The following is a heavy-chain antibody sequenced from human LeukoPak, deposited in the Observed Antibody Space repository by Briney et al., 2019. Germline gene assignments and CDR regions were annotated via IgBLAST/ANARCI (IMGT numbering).Heavy chain of an antibody. V-gene: IGHV4-34*01. CDR2: IHPSGSP. Sequence: SETLSLTCAIYDASFSGYYWSWIRQPPGKGLEWIGEIHPSGSPSYNPSFESRTIISVDASKNHFSLILNSVTAADTALYFCSRGGDASKAGKYWGQGALVTVSS. D-gene: IGHD3-10*01. CDR1: DASFSGYY. CDR3: SRGGDASKAGKY. J-gene: IGHJ4*02.